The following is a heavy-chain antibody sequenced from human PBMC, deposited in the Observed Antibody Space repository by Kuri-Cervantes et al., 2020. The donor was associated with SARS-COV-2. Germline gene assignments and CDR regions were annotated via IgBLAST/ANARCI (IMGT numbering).Heavy chain of an antibody. CDR2: ISGSGGST. Sequence: GGSLRLSCAASGFTFSSYAMSWVRQAPGKGLEWVSAISGSGGSTYYADSVKGRFTISRDNSKNTLYLQMNSLRAEDTAVYYCAKLPHYQLLPGDAFAIWGPGKMVHVAS. CDR1: GFTFSSYA. J-gene: IGHJ3*02. V-gene: IGHV3-23*01. D-gene: IGHD2-2*01. CDR3: AKLPHYQLLPGDAFAI.